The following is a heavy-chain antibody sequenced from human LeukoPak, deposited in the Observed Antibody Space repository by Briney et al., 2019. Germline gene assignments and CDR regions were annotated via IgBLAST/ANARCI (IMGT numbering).Heavy chain of an antibody. CDR3: ARDLPNFVWGTYRPIHLDH. V-gene: IGHV3-48*01. J-gene: IGHJ4*02. CDR1: GFNFDRFS. D-gene: IGHD3-16*02. Sequence: GGSLRLSCAASGFNFDRFSMNWLRQTPGKGLQWVAYISSNSDSIYYVDSVRGRFTISRDNVKNSLHLQMNSLRVEDSAVYYCARDLPNFVWGTYRPIHLDHWGQGALVTVSS. CDR2: ISSNSDSI.